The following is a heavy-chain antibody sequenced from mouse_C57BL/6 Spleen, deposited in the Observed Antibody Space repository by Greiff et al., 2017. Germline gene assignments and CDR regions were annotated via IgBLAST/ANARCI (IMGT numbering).Heavy chain of an antibody. J-gene: IGHJ3*01. V-gene: IGHV1-69*01. Sequence: QVQLQQPGAELVMPGASVKLSCKASGYTFTSYWMHWVKQRPGQGLEGIGEIDPSDSYTNYNQKFKGKSTLTVDKSSSTAYMQLSSLTSEDSAVYYCARSGGYDAWFAYWGQGTLVTVSA. CDR1: GYTFTSYW. CDR2: IDPSDSYT. CDR3: ARSGGYDAWFAY. D-gene: IGHD2-2*01.